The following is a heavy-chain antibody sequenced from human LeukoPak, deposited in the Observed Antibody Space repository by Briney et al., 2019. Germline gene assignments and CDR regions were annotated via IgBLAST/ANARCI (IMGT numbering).Heavy chain of an antibody. CDR2: LSIDGTNT. D-gene: IGHD2-15*01. CDR1: GFTLSRSA. V-gene: IGHV3-30-3*01. J-gene: IGHJ4*02. CDR3: ARDLGGGYFDL. Sequence: PRRSLTLCCAASGFTLSRSAMHWVRQGPGKGLEWVTILSIDGTNTYYTDSVKGRFTIARDNSKNTLFLQMNSLRPEDTAMYYCARDLGGGYFDLWGQGTPVAVSS.